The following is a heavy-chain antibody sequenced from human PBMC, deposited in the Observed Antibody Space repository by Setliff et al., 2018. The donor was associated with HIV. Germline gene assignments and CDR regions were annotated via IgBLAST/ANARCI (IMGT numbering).Heavy chain of an antibody. CDR2: IYYSGNT. CDR3: ARWELYYYYMDV. CDR1: GGSISSSNYC. D-gene: IGHD1-26*01. V-gene: IGHV4-39*07. J-gene: IGHJ6*03. Sequence: KPSETLSLTCSVSGGSISSSNYCWGWIRQPPGKGLEWIGSIYYSGNTNYNPSLKSRVTISVDTSKNQFSLKLSSVTAADTAVYYCARWELYYYYMDVWGKGTTVTVSS.